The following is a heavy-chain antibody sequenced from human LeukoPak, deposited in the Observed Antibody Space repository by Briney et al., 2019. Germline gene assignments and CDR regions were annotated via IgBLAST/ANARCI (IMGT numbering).Heavy chain of an antibody. V-gene: IGHV4-59*01. J-gene: IGHJ4*02. Sequence: SETLSLTCSVTSGSISNYYWSWIRQPPGKGLEWIGYIYYSESTKYNPSLKSRLTISVDMSKNQFSLRLTSVTAADTALYYCTRVDRHGYSDYWGQGTLVTVSS. CDR2: IYYSEST. CDR3: TRVDRHGYSDY. CDR1: SGSISNYY. D-gene: IGHD5-24*01.